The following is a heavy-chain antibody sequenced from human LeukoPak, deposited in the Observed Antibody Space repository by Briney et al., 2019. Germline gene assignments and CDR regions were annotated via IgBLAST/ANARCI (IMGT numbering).Heavy chain of an antibody. V-gene: IGHV3-33*01. CDR3: ARVSMETYYDILTGYSTHFDY. Sequence: GGSLRLSCAASGFTFSSYGMHWVRQAPGKGLEWVAVIWYDGSNKYYADSVKGRFTISRDNSKNTLYQQMNSLRAEETAVYYCARVSMETYYDILTGYSTHFDYWGQGTLVTVSS. D-gene: IGHD3-9*01. CDR2: IWYDGSNK. J-gene: IGHJ4*02. CDR1: GFTFSSYG.